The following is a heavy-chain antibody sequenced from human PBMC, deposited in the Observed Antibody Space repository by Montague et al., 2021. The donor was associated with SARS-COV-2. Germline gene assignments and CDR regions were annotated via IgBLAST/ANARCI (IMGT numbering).Heavy chain of an antibody. D-gene: IGHD3-3*01. CDR1: GGSFSGYY. Sequence: SETLSLTCAVYGGSFSGYYWSWIRQPPGKGLEWIGEINHSGSTNYNPSLKSRVTISVDTSKNQFSLKLSSVTAADTALYYCARGYQLRLLLCFSRQSTFDYWGQGTLVTVSS. V-gene: IGHV4-34*01. CDR2: INHSGST. J-gene: IGHJ4*02. CDR3: ARGYQLRLLLCFSRQSTFDY.